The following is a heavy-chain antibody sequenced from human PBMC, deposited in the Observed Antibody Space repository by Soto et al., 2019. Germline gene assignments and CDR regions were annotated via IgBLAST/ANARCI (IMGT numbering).Heavy chain of an antibody. D-gene: IGHD4-17*01. CDR1: GFTFSSYG. J-gene: IGHJ6*01. CDR3: ARDQTVTIYYYYGMDV. CDR2: IWYDGSNK. Sequence: GGSLRLSCAASGFTFSSYGMHWVRQAPGKGLEWVAVIWYDGSNKYYADSVKGRFTISRDNSKNTLYLQMNSLRAEDTAVYYCARDQTVTIYYYYGMDVWGQGTTVTVSS. V-gene: IGHV3-33*01.